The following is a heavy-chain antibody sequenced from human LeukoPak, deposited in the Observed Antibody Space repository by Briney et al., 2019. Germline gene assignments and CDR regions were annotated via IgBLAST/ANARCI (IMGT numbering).Heavy chain of an antibody. V-gene: IGHV1-69*13. CDR3: ARAPLGYCSSTTCLPFNY. CDR2: INPIFGTA. D-gene: IGHD2-2*01. Sequence: SVKVSCKASGGTFSSYAITWVRQAPGQGLEWMGGINPIFGTANYPQKFQGRVTITADESTSTAYMELSGLRSEDTAVYYCARAPLGYCSSTTCLPFNYWGQGTLVTVSS. CDR1: GGTFSSYA. J-gene: IGHJ4*02.